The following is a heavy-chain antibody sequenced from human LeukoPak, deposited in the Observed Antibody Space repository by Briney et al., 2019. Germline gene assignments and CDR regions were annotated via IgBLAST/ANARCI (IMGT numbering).Heavy chain of an antibody. J-gene: IGHJ4*02. D-gene: IGHD2-15*01. Sequence: GESLKSSCKVSGYSFTTSWSGWVRQMPGKGLEWVGFINPTDSDATYSPSFQGQVIISADKSISTAYLQWSSLTASDTAMYYCARAWSLDYWGQGTLVTVSS. V-gene: IGHV5-51*01. CDR2: INPTDSDA. CDR1: GYSFTTSW. CDR3: ARAWSLDY.